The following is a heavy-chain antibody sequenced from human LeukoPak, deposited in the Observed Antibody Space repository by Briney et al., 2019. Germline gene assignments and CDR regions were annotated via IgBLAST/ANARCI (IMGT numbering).Heavy chain of an antibody. Sequence: ASVKVSCKASGYTFTSYDINWVRQATGQGLEWMGWMNPNSGNTGYAQKFQGRVTMTRNTSISTAYMELSSLRSEDTAVYYCARALSIAVAGTLGYWGQGTLVTVSP. CDR3: ARALSIAVAGTLGY. J-gene: IGHJ4*02. V-gene: IGHV1-8*01. CDR1: GYTFTSYD. D-gene: IGHD6-19*01. CDR2: MNPNSGNT.